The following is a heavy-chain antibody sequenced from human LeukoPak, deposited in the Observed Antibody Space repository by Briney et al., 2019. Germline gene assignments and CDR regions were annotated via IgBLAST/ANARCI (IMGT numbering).Heavy chain of an antibody. D-gene: IGHD2-2*03. Sequence: PGGSLRLSCAASGFTFSSYGMHWVRQAPGKGLEWVAFIRYDGSNKYYADPVKGRFTISRDNSKNTLYLQMNSLRAEDTAVYYCAKESLMDIVVVPAARSPFDYWGQGTLVTVSS. CDR3: AKESLMDIVVVPAARSPFDY. CDR2: IRYDGSNK. J-gene: IGHJ4*02. V-gene: IGHV3-30*02. CDR1: GFTFSSYG.